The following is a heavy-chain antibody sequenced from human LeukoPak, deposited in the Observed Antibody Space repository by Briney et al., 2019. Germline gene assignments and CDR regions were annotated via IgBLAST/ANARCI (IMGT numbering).Heavy chain of an antibody. Sequence: GGSLRLSCAASGFTFSSYAMSWVRQAPGKGLEWVSAISGSVGGTYYADSVKGRFTFSRDNSKNTLYLRMNSLRAEDTAVYYCAKYVATVPTHYYYYALDVWGQGTTVTVSS. J-gene: IGHJ6*02. CDR1: GFTFSSYA. D-gene: IGHD4-11*01. V-gene: IGHV3-23*01. CDR3: AKYVATVPTHYYYYALDV. CDR2: ISGSVGGT.